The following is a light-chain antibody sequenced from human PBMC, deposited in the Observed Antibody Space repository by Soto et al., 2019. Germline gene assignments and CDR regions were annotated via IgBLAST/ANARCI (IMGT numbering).Light chain of an antibody. CDR1: SGSIASNY. CDR3: ESYDTNTWV. Sequence: NFMLTQPHSVSESPGKTVTMSCTRSSGSIASNYVQWFQLRPGSAPTTVIYDDNQRPSGVPYRFSGSIDXXXXXXXXTISXLKTEDEADYFCESYDTNTWVF. V-gene: IGLV6-57*03. CDR2: DDN. J-gene: IGLJ3*02.